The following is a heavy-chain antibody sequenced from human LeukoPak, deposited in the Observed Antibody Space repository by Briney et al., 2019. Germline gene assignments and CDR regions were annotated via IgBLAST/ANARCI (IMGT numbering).Heavy chain of an antibody. J-gene: IGHJ6*02. D-gene: IGHD3-9*01. CDR3: ARGALANSGYDILLSGYYYGMDV. Sequence: ASVKVSCKASGYTFTGYYMHWVRQAPGQGLEWMGWINPNSGGTNYAQKFQGWVTMTRDTSISTAYMELSRLRSDDTAVYYCARGALANSGYDILLSGYYYGMDVWGQGTTVTVSS. V-gene: IGHV1-2*04. CDR2: INPNSGGT. CDR1: GYTFTGYY.